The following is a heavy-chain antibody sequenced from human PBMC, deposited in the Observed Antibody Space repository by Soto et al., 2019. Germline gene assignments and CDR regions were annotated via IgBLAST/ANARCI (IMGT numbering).Heavy chain of an antibody. V-gene: IGHV4-34*01. CDR1: GGSFSGYY. CDR3: ARDNITGLFNY. D-gene: IGHD2-8*02. J-gene: IGHJ4*02. CDR2: INHSGST. Sequence: PSETLSLTCAVYGGSFSGYYWTWIRQPPGTGLEWIGEINHSGSTNYNPSLKSRVTISVDTSKNQFSLKLTSVTAADPAVYYCARDNITGLFNYWGQGPLVTASS.